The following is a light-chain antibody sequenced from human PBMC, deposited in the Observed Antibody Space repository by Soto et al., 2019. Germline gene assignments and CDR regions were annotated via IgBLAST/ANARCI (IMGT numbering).Light chain of an antibody. V-gene: IGKV1-27*01. J-gene: IGKJ4*01. CDR2: TAS. Sequence: DIQMTQSPSSLSASVGDRVTITCRASQGISNFLARYQQKPGKVPKLLIFTASTLQSGVPPRFSGSGSGTDFTLTISSLQPEDVATYCCQKYYSDPLTFGGGTKVEIE. CDR1: QGISNF. CDR3: QKYYSDPLT.